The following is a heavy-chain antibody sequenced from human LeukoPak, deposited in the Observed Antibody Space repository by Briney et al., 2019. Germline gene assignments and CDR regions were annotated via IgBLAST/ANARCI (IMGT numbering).Heavy chain of an antibody. CDR2: INPKNGAT. J-gene: IGHJ4*02. D-gene: IGHD6-13*01. CDR3: ASPLSIAGAY. Sequence: ASVMVSCRASGYTFTAYWMHWVRQAPGQGLEWMGWINPKNGATFYAQKFQGRFTTTTDTSTSTGYMELKMLTSDDSAVYYCASPLSIAGAYWGQGTLVTVFS. V-gene: IGHV1-2*02. CDR1: GYTFTAYW.